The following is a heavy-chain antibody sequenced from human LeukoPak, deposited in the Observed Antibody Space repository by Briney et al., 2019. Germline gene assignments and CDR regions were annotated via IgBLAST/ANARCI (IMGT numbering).Heavy chain of an antibody. CDR1: RFTFYTYS. D-gene: IGHD2-15*01. J-gene: IGHJ4*02. CDR3: AKDSWLLIDVVY. CDR2: ISSSSTYI. V-gene: IGHV3-21*01. Sequence: PGGSLRLSCAASRFTFYTYSMNWVRQAPGKGLEWVSSISSSSTYIYYADSVKGRFTISRDNAKNSLYLQMNSLRAEDTAVYYCAKDSWLLIDVVYWGQGTLVTVSS.